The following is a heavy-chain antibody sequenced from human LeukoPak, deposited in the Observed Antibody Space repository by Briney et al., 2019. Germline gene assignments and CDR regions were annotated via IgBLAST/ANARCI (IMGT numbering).Heavy chain of an antibody. V-gene: IGHV4-39*02. CDR1: GGSISSSSYC. CDR2: SYYSGST. Sequence: SETLSLTCTVSGGSISSSSYCWGWIRQPPGKGLEWIGTSYYSGSTYYNPSLKSRVTISVDTSKNDFSLKLSSVTAADTAVYYCARCGYYDFWSGNSWFDPWGQGTLVTVSP. CDR3: ARCGYYDFWSGNSWFDP. J-gene: IGHJ5*02. D-gene: IGHD3-3*01.